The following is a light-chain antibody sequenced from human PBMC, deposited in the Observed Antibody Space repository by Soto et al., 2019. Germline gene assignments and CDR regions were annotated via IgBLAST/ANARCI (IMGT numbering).Light chain of an antibody. J-gene: IGKJ1*01. CDR3: QQYVTSSPRT. CDR1: HSVRSS. Sequence: EIVLTQSPATLSLSSGERATLSCRASHSVRSSLAWYQQQPGQAPRLLIYDASNRATGIPARFSGSGSGTDFTLTITRLEPEDFAVYYCQQYVTSSPRTFGQGTKVEIK. CDR2: DAS. V-gene: IGKV3-11*01.